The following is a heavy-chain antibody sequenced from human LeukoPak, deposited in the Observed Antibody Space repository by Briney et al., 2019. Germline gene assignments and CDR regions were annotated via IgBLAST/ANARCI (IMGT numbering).Heavy chain of an antibody. J-gene: IGHJ1*01. V-gene: IGHV3-21*01. Sequence: GGSLRLSCAAPGFTFSSYSMNWVRQAPGKGLEWVSSISSSSSYIYYADSVKGRFTIARDNAKNSLYLQMNSLRAEDTAVYYCARGGYYSSWFDNAEYLQHWGQGTLVTVSS. CDR2: ISSSSSYI. CDR1: GFTFSSYS. D-gene: IGHD6-13*01. CDR3: ARGGYYSSWFDNAEYLQH.